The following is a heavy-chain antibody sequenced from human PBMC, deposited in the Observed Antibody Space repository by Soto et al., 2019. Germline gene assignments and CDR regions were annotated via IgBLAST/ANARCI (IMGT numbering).Heavy chain of an antibody. J-gene: IGHJ4*02. CDR2: ISYDGSNK. CDR1: GFTFSSYA. D-gene: IGHD2-2*01. CDR3: ARGPSSLTRFDY. Sequence: ESGGGVVQPGRSLRLSCAASGFTFSSYAMHWVRQAPGKGLEWVAVISYDGSNKYYADSVKGRFTISRDNSKNTLYLQMNSLRVEDTAVYYCARGPSSLTRFDYWGQGTLVTVSS. V-gene: IGHV3-30-3*01.